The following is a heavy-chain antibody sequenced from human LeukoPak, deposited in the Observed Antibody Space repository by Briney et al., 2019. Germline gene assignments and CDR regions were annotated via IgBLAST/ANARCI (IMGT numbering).Heavy chain of an antibody. CDR2: IKQDESEQ. Sequence: PGGSLRLSCAASGFTLNNYWMMWVRQTPGEGRGWGATIKQDESEQNNVASVKGRFTISRDNAQKSVYLQMNSLRVGDTAIYYCTRLPSHDYYKYYMDVWGKGTTVTISS. V-gene: IGHV3-7*01. CDR1: GFTLNNYW. CDR3: TRLPSHDYYKYYMDV. J-gene: IGHJ6*03.